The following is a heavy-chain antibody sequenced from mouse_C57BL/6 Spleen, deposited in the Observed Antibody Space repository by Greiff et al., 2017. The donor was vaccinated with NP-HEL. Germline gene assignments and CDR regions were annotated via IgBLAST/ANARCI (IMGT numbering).Heavy chain of an antibody. Sequence: QVQLQQPGAELVKPGASVKLSCKASGYTFTSYWMHWVKQRPGQGLEWIGMIHPNSGSTNYNEKFKSKATLTVDKSSSTAYMQLSSLTSEDSAVYYCAREGNYPAWFAYWGQGTLVTVSA. V-gene: IGHV1-64*01. D-gene: IGHD2-1*01. CDR2: IHPNSGST. J-gene: IGHJ3*01. CDR1: GYTFTSYW. CDR3: AREGNYPAWFAY.